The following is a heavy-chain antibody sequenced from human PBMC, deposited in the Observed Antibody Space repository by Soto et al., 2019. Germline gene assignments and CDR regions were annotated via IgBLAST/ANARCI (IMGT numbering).Heavy chain of an antibody. CDR1: GFTFINYA. CDR2: ISGGGDAT. J-gene: IGHJ2*01. D-gene: IGHD2-2*01. CDR3: ARKILGSTSRPNYWYFDL. Sequence: EVQLLESGGGLVQPGGSLRLSCAGSGFTFINYAMNWVRQAPGKGLEWVSSISGGGDATFFADSVRGRFTISRDNSKNTVTLQMNSLGVDDTAVYYCARKILGSTSRPNYWYFDLWDRGTLVTVSS. V-gene: IGHV3-23*01.